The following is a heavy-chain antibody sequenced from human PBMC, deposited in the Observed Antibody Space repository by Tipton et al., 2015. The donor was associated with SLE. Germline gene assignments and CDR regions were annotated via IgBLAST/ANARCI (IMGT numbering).Heavy chain of an antibody. J-gene: IGHJ6*03. CDR2: MYYGGDT. CDR3: ARDWCSSTSCYGYYYMDV. D-gene: IGHD2-2*01. CDR1: GGSISDSTVY. Sequence: TLSLTCTVSGGSISDSTVYWAWIRQPPGKGLEWIGSMYYGGDTYHNPSLKSRVTISVDTSKNQFSLKLSSVTAADTAVYYCARDWCSSTSCYGYYYMDVWGKGTTVTVSS. V-gene: IGHV4-39*07.